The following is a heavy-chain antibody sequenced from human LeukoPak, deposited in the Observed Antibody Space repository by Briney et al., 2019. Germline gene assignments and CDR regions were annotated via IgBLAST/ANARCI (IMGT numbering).Heavy chain of an antibody. D-gene: IGHD4-23*01. CDR3: AAGGNSDY. J-gene: IGHJ4*02. CDR2: IKEDGSEK. Sequence: PGGSLRLSCAASGITFSSYWMSWVRQAPGKGLEWVANIKEDGSEKYYVDSVKGRFTISRDNAKNSLYLQMNSLRAEDTAAYYCAAGGNSDYWGQGTLVTVSS. V-gene: IGHV3-7*01. CDR1: GITFSSYW.